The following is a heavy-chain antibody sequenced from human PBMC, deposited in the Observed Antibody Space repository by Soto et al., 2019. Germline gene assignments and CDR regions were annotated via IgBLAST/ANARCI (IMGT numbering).Heavy chain of an antibody. CDR2: ISHSGST. Sequence: QLQLQESGPGLVKPSQTLSLTCAVSGGSISSGGYSWSWIRQPPGKGLEWIGYISHSGSTYYNPSLKSGVTISLDRSKNPFSLKLSSVTAADTAGYYCARWFDPWGQGTLVTVSS. CDR1: GGSISSGGYS. J-gene: IGHJ5*02. V-gene: IGHV4-30-2*01. CDR3: ARWFDP.